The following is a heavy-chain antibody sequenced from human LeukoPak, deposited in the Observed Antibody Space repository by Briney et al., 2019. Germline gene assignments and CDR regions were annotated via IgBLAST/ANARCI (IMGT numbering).Heavy chain of an antibody. CDR3: AKDQRMGPYGSGSYPSYFDY. CDR2: ISGSGGST. CDR1: GFTFSSAW. D-gene: IGHD3-10*01. Sequence: TGGSLRLSCAASGFTFSSAWIHWVRQAPGKGLEWVSAISGSGGSTYYADSVKGRFTISRDNSKNTLYLQMNSLRAEDTAVYYCAKDQRMGPYGSGSYPSYFDYWGQGTLVTVSS. V-gene: IGHV3-23*01. J-gene: IGHJ4*02.